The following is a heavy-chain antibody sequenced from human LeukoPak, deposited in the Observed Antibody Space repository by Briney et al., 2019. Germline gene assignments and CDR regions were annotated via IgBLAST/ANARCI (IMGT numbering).Heavy chain of an antibody. CDR2: IAWNSGNT. J-gene: IGHJ4*02. CDR1: GFTFG. D-gene: IGHD3-10*01. Sequence: SGGSLRLSCAASGFTFGMHWVRQAPGEGLEWVSGIAWNSGNTGFADSVKGRFTISGYNAENTLSLQMNSLPHEDTAFYFCAKDTNSYGSGSSYNPWGPFDSWGQGTLVTVSS. CDR3: AKDTNSYGSGSSYNPWGPFDS. V-gene: IGHV3-9*01.